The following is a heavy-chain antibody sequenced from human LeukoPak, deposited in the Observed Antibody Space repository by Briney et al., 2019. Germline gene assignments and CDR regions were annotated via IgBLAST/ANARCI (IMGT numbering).Heavy chain of an antibody. D-gene: IGHD3-22*01. CDR2: IIPIFGTA. Sequence: SVKVSCKASGGTFSSYAISWVRQAPGQGLEWMGGIIPIFGTANYAQKFQGRVTITTDKSTSTAYMELSSLRSEDTAVYYCARTIGSSGYYRGAFDIWGQGTLVTVSS. J-gene: IGHJ4*02. V-gene: IGHV1-69*05. CDR3: ARTIGSSGYYRGAFDI. CDR1: GGTFSSYA.